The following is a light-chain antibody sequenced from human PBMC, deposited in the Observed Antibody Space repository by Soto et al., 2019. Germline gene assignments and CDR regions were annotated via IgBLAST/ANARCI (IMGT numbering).Light chain of an antibody. CDR2: GNS. Sequence: QSVLSPPPSVSGAPGQRVTISCTGSSSNIGAGYDVHWYQQLPGTAPKLLIYGNSNRPSGVPDRFSGSKSGTSASLAITGLQAEDEADDYCQSYDSSRSGWVFGGGTKLTVL. V-gene: IGLV1-40*01. CDR1: SSNIGAGYD. CDR3: QSYDSSRSGWV. J-gene: IGLJ3*02.